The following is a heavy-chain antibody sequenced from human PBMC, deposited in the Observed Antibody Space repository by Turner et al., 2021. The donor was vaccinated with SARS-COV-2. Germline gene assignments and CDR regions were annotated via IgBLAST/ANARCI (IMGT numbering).Heavy chain of an antibody. CDR2: ISGDGTDS. CDR1: GFNFDSHW. CDR3: ARDTGDFDL. J-gene: IGHJ2*01. V-gene: IGHV3-74*01. D-gene: IGHD3-10*01. Sequence: EMRLVESGGGVVQPGGSLRLSCAASGFNFDSHWMHWIRQVPGKRLVWVSRISGDGTDSNYAASVKGRFTISRDNSKNTLYLQMNSLRAEDTAVYYCARDTGDFDLWGRGTLVTVSS.